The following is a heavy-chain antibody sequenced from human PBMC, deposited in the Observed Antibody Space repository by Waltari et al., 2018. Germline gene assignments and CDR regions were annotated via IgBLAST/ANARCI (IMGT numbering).Heavy chain of an antibody. Sequence: EVQLVESGGGLVTPGGSLRLPCVASGFNFNSYTLNWVRQATGKGLESVSSIATNGDYIYYADSVKGRFTTSRDNARNSLYLQMTSLKAEDTAVYFCASHFEDYYYYMDVWGKGTTVTVSS. V-gene: IGHV3-21*01. CDR1: GFNFNSYT. CDR3: ASHFEDYYYYMDV. CDR2: IATNGDYI. J-gene: IGHJ6*03.